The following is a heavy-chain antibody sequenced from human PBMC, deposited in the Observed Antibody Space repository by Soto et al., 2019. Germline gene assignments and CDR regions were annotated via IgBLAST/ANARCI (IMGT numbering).Heavy chain of an antibody. J-gene: IGHJ3*02. CDR3: ARVVTGRAFDI. CDR2: IIPIFGTA. V-gene: IGHV1-69*13. Sequence: GASVKVSCKASGGTFSSYAISWVRQAPGQGLEWMGGIIPIFGTANYAQKFQGRVTITADESTSTAHMELSSLRSEDTAVYYCARVVTGRAFDIWGQGTMVTVSS. CDR1: GGTFSSYA. D-gene: IGHD1-1*01.